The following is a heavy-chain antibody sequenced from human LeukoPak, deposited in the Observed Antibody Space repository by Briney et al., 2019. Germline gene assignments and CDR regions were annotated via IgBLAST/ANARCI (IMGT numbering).Heavy chain of an antibody. CDR3: ARSKTVAGTIEY. CDR2: IYSGIST. D-gene: IGHD6-19*01. Sequence: GGSLRLSCAASGFTVSSNYMSWVRQAPGKGLEWVSVIYSGISTYYADSVKGRFTISRDNSKNTLYLQMNSLRAEDTAVYYCARSKTVAGTIEYWGQGTLVTVSS. V-gene: IGHV3-53*01. J-gene: IGHJ4*02. CDR1: GFTVSSNY.